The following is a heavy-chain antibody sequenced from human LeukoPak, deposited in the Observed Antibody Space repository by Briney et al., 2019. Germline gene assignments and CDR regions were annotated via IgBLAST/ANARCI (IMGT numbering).Heavy chain of an antibody. CDR2: IYYSGST. J-gene: IGHJ5*01. CDR1: GGSISSGVYY. V-gene: IGHV4-30-4*01. Sequence: SETLSLTCTVSGGSISSGVYYWSWIRQPPGKGLEWIGYIYYSGSTYYNPSLKSRVTISVDTSKNPFSLKLSSVSAADTAVYYCARGRRPSIALPDSWGQGTLVTVSS. CDR3: ARGRRPSIALPDS. D-gene: IGHD2/OR15-2a*01.